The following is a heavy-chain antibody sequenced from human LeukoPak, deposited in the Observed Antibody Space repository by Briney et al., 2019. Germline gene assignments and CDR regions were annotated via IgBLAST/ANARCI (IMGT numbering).Heavy chain of an antibody. V-gene: IGHV1-69*01. J-gene: IGHJ4*02. CDR3: ARELGGFLGAAGFDY. CDR2: IIPIFGTA. D-gene: IGHD3-3*01. Sequence: ASVKVSCKASGGTFSSYAISWVRQAPGQGLEWMGGIIPIFGTANCAQKFQGRVTITADESTSTAYMELSSLRSEDTAVYYCARELGGFLGAAGFDYWGQGTLVTVSS. CDR1: GGTFSSYA.